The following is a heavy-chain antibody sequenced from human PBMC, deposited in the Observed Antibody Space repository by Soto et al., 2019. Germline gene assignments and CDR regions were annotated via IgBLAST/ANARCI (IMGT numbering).Heavy chain of an antibody. Sequence: EVQLVESGGGLVQPGGSLRLSCAASGFTFSSYWMHWVRQAPGKGLVWVSRINSDGSSTSYADSMKGRFTISRDNAKNTLYRQMNSLRAEDTAVYYCARGGLTAADDYWGLGTLVTVSS. CDR2: INSDGSST. D-gene: IGHD2-2*01. CDR1: GFTFSSYW. J-gene: IGHJ4*02. V-gene: IGHV3-74*01. CDR3: ARGGLTAADDY.